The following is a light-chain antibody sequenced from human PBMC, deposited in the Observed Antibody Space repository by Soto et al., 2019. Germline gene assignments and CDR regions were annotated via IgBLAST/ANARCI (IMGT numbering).Light chain of an antibody. CDR2: DVS. CDR1: SSDVGWYTY. V-gene: IGLV2-14*01. Sequence: QSALTQPASVSGSPGQSITIPCTGTSSDVGWYTYVSWYQQHPGKAPKLMIYDVSNRHSGVSNRFSGSKSGNTASRTTSGLQAEDEADYYCSSYTSSSTLYVVFGGGTK. J-gene: IGLJ2*01. CDR3: SSYTSSSTLYVV.